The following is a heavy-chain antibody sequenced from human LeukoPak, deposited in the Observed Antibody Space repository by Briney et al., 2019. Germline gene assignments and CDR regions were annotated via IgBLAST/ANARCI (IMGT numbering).Heavy chain of an antibody. J-gene: IGHJ4*02. CDR3: ARDVVFSDFWTFDY. Sequence: ASVKVSCKASGGTFINYAINWVRQAPGQGLEWMGRIIPILDIANYAQKFQGRVTITADKSTSTAYMELSSLRSEDTAVYYCARDVVFSDFWTFDYWGQGTLVTVSS. D-gene: IGHD3-3*01. V-gene: IGHV1-69*04. CDR1: GGTFINYA. CDR2: IIPILDIA.